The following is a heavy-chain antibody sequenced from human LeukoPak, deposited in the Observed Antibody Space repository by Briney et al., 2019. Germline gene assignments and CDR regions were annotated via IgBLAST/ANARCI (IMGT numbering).Heavy chain of an antibody. CDR3: ATISLWEQGGAGY. Sequence: GASVKVSCKTSGYTFTGYYMHWVRQAPGQGLEWMGGFDPEDGETIYAQKFQGRVTMTEDTSTDTAYMEMSSLRSEDTAVYYCATISLWEQGGAGYWGQGTLVTVSS. V-gene: IGHV1-24*01. CDR1: GYTFTGYY. CDR2: FDPEDGET. D-gene: IGHD1/OR15-1a*01. J-gene: IGHJ4*02.